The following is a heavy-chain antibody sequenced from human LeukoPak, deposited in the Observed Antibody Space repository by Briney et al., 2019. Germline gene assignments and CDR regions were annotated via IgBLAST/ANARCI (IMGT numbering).Heavy chain of an antibody. CDR1: GGSISSYY. Sequence: PSETLSLTCTVSGGSISSYYWTWIRQPPGKGLEWIGYIYDSGRTNYNPSLKSRVTISVDTSRKQFSLKLSSVTAAGTAVYYCASEDYYDSSGYHYWGQGTLVTVSS. D-gene: IGHD3-22*01. J-gene: IGHJ4*02. CDR3: ASEDYYDSSGYHY. CDR2: IYDSGRT. V-gene: IGHV4-59*01.